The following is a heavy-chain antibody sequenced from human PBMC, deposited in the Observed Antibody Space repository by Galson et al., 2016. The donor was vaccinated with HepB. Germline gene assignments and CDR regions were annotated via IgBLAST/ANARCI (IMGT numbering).Heavy chain of an antibody. CDR2: INAGNGNT. Sequence: SVKVSCKASGYDFTSYAIHWVRQAPGQRLEWMGWINAGNGNTKDSQKFQGRVTITTDTPASTAYIELSGLTSEDTAVYYCARDLRFLDWGRGTLVTVSS. V-gene: IGHV1-3*01. J-gene: IGHJ4*02. D-gene: IGHD3-3*01. CDR3: ARDLRFLD. CDR1: GYDFTSYA.